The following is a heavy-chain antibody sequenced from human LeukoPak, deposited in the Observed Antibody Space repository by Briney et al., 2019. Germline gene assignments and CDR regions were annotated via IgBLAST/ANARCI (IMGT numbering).Heavy chain of an antibody. CDR3: ARVNGVGTVDY. V-gene: IGHV5-51*01. CDR2: IHLSDFEI. D-gene: IGHD3-3*01. J-gene: IGHJ4*02. Sequence: GESLKISCKGSGYNLMNYWIGWARQMPGKGLEWMAFIHLSDFEIRYRPSFQGQVTISADRSISTAYLQWSSLKASDTAMYYCARVNGVGTVDYWGQGTLVTVSS. CDR1: GYNLMNYW.